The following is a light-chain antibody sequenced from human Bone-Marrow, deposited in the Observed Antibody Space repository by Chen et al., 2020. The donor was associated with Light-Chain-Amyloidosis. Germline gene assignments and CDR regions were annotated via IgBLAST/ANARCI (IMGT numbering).Light chain of an antibody. CDR1: NIGSTS. CDR3: QVWDRSSDRPV. CDR2: DDS. J-gene: IGLJ3*02. Sequence: SFALPPPSSVSVAPGQTAPIACGGNNIGSTSVHWYQQTPGQAPLLVVYDDSDRPSGIPERLSGSNSGNTATLTISRVEAGDEADYYCQVWDRSSDRPVFGGGTKLTVL. V-gene: IGLV3-21*02.